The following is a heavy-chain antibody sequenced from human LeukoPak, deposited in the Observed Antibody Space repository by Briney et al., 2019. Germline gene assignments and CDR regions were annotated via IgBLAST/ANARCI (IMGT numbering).Heavy chain of an antibody. CDR1: GFTFSSYA. CDR3: AKGAEYADTNWFDP. J-gene: IGHJ5*02. Sequence: PGGSLRLSCAASGFTFSSYAMNWVRQAPGKGLEWVSTISGSGDSTHYGDSVKGRFTISRDNSKNTLYLQMNSLRAEDTAIYYCAKGAEYADTNWFDPWGQGTLVTVSS. CDR2: ISGSGDST. D-gene: IGHD2-2*01. V-gene: IGHV3-23*01.